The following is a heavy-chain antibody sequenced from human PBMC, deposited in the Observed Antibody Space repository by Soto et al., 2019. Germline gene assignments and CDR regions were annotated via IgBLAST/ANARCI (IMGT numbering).Heavy chain of an antibody. CDR2: IYYSGST. V-gene: IGHV4-59*08. Sequence: LSLTCTVSGGSISSYYWSWIRQPPGKGLEWIGYIYYSGSTNYNPSLKSRVTISVDTSKNQFSLKLSSVTAADTAVYYCARHSPSAAFGELYVDYWGQGTLVTVSS. CDR1: GGSISSYY. CDR3: ARHSPSAAFGELYVDY. D-gene: IGHD3-10*01. J-gene: IGHJ4*02.